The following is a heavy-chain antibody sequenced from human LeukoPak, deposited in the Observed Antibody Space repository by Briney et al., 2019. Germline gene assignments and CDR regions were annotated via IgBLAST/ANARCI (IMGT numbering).Heavy chain of an antibody. J-gene: IGHJ3*02. D-gene: IGHD5-24*01. Sequence: GGSLRLSCAASGFTFSSYSMNWVRQAPGKGLEWVSSISSSSSYIYYADSVKGRFTISRDNAKNSLYLQMNSLRAEDTAVYYCAREGKWLQLGDAFDIWGQGTMVTVSS. CDR1: GFTFSSYS. CDR2: ISSSSSYI. CDR3: AREGKWLQLGDAFDI. V-gene: IGHV3-21*01.